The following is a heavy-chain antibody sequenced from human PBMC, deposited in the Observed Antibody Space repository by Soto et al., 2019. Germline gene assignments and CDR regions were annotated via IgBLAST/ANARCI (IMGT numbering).Heavy chain of an antibody. J-gene: IGHJ3*02. Sequence: GGSLRLSCAASGFTFSSYAMSWVRQAPGKGLEWVSAISGSGGSTYYADSVKGRFTISRDNSKNTLYLQMNSLRAEDTAVYYCASDSLYSSGWYNIXFDSWGQGTMVTVSS. D-gene: IGHD6-19*01. V-gene: IGHV3-23*01. CDR3: ASDSLYSSGWYNIXFDS. CDR1: GFTFSSYA. CDR2: ISGSGGST.